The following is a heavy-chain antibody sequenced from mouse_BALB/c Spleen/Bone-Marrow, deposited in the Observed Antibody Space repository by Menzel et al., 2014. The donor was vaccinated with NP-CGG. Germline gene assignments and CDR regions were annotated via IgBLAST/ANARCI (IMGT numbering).Heavy chain of an antibody. Sequence: VKLMESGAELARPGASVKLSCKASGYTFTSYWMQWVKQRPGQGLEWIGAIYPGDGDTRYTQKFEGKATLTADKSSSTAYMQLSSLASEDSAVYYCARGFPFDYWGQGTTLTVSS. CDR3: ARGFPFDY. J-gene: IGHJ2*01. V-gene: IGHV1-87*01. CDR1: GYTFTSYW. CDR2: IYPGDGDT.